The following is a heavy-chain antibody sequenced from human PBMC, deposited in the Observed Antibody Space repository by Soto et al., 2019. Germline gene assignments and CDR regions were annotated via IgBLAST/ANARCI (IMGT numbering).Heavy chain of an antibody. CDR3: AREVGPPGELPVALMGFDN. J-gene: IGHJ4*02. V-gene: IGHV6-1*01. CDR1: RDSVSSNSAG. Sequence: PSQTLSLTCAISRDSVSSNSAGWNWIRQSPSRGLEWLGRTYYRSKWYNDYAGSVRSRITINPDTAKNQFSLHLNSVTPEDTAVYYCAREVGPPGELPVALMGFDNWGQGTLVTFSS. CDR2: TYYRSKWYN. D-gene: IGHD2-8*01.